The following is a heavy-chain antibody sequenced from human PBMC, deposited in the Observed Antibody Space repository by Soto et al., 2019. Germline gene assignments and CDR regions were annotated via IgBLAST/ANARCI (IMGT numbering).Heavy chain of an antibody. Sequence: GGSLRLSCGASGFTFRSYWMHWVRQAPGKGLVWVSRINSDGSSTSYADSVKGRFTISRDNAKNTLYLQMNSLRAEDTAVYYCARGRWAVAGPFDYWGQGTLVTGSS. D-gene: IGHD6-19*01. CDR2: INSDGSST. CDR3: ARGRWAVAGPFDY. V-gene: IGHV3-74*01. J-gene: IGHJ4*02. CDR1: GFTFRSYW.